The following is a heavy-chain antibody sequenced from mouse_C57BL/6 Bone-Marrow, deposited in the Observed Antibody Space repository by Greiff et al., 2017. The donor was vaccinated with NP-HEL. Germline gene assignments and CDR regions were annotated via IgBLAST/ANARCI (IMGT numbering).Heavy chain of an antibody. D-gene: IGHD1-1*01. J-gene: IGHJ1*03. Sequence: QVQLQQPGAEMVKPGASVKLSCKASGYTFTSYWMHWVKQRPGQGLEWIGMIHPNSGSTNYNEKFKSKATLTVDKSSSTAYMQLSSLTSEDSAVYYCARGTTVVSGYFDVWGTGTTVTVSS. CDR1: GYTFTSYW. CDR3: ARGTTVVSGYFDV. CDR2: IHPNSGST. V-gene: IGHV1-64*01.